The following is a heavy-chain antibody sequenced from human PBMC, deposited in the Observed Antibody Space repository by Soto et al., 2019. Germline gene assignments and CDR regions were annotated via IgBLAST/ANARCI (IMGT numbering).Heavy chain of an antibody. J-gene: IGHJ1*01. Sequence: GXSVKVSCTASGGSFINYACNWVRQAPGQGLEWMGGIIPVIDTADYAQKLQGRVTITADESTSTVYMDLSSLRSEDSAVYYCASSDTTSTGEYFQQWGQRTLVTVSS. CDR1: GGSFINYA. CDR2: IIPVIDTA. V-gene: IGHV1-69*01. D-gene: IGHD5-18*01. CDR3: ASSDTTSTGEYFQQ.